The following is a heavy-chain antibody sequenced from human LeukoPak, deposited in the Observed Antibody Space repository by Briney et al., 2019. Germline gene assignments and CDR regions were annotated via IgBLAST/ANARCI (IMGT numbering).Heavy chain of an antibody. J-gene: IGHJ4*02. CDR2: ISGYNGNT. CDR3: ARDPYDFLTGRYSGSGGDY. Sequence: GASVKVSCKASGYTFTSYYIHWVRQAPGQGLEWMGWISGYNGNTKYAQNLQGRLTMTTDTSTSTAYMELRNLRSDDTAVYYCARDPYDFLTGRYSGSGGDYWGQGTLVTVSS. D-gene: IGHD3-9*01. CDR1: GYTFTSYY. V-gene: IGHV1-18*04.